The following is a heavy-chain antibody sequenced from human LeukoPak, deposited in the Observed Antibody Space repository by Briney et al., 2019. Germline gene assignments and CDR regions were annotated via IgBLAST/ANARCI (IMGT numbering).Heavy chain of an antibody. D-gene: IGHD1-26*01. CDR2: INHSGST. CDR3: ARFERVREETPLQNSSLYFDY. Sequence: SETLSLTCAVYGGSFSGYYWSWIRQPPGKGLEWIGEINHSGSTNYNPSLKSRVTISVDTSKNQFSLKLSSVTAADTAVYYCARFERVREETPLQNSSLYFDYWGQGTLVTVSS. CDR1: GGSFSGYY. J-gene: IGHJ4*02. V-gene: IGHV4-34*01.